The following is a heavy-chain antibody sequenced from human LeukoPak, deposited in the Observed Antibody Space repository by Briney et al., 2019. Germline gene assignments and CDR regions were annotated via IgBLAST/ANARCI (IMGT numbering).Heavy chain of an antibody. Sequence: PGGSLRLSCAASGLTFSNYAMGWVRQAPEKGLEWVSAVTARGDTTYYSDSVKGRFTISRDNSRNTLYLQMNSLRADDTAVYYCAKDLRGPEAGTWYFDLWGRGTLVTVSS. CDR3: AKDLRGPEAGTWYFDL. V-gene: IGHV3-23*01. D-gene: IGHD6-13*01. J-gene: IGHJ2*01. CDR2: VTARGDTT. CDR1: GLTFSNYA.